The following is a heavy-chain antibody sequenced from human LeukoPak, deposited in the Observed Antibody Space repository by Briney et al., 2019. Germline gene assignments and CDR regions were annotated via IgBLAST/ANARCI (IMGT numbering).Heavy chain of an antibody. CDR2: IWSDGTNK. V-gene: IGHV3-30*02. CDR3: AKDRSSSWFGAFDI. Sequence: GGSLRLSCAASVFTFSSYGMHWVRQTPGKGLECVAVIWSDGTNKYSAASVKGRFTISRDNSKNTLYLQMNGLRAEDTAVYYCAKDRSSSWFGAFDIWGQGTMVTVSS. J-gene: IGHJ3*02. CDR1: VFTFSSYG. D-gene: IGHD6-13*01.